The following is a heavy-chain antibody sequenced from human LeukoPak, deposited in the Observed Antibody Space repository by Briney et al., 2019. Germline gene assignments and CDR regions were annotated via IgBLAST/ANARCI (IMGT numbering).Heavy chain of an antibody. Sequence: PGGSLRLSCAASGFTFSSYAMHWVRQAPGKGLEWVAVISYDGSNKYYADSVKGRFTISRDNSKNTLYLQMNSLRAEDTAVYYCARDLGEKSYYFDYWGQGTLVTVSS. CDR2: ISYDGSNK. V-gene: IGHV3-30-3*01. D-gene: IGHD3-10*01. CDR1: GFTFSSYA. J-gene: IGHJ4*02. CDR3: ARDLGEKSYYFDY.